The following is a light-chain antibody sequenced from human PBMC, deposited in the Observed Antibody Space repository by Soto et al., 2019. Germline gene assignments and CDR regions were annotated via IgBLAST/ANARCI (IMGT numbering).Light chain of an antibody. CDR1: QNVSSY. Sequence: EIVLTQSPATLSLSPGERATLSCRASQNVSSYLAWYQQKPGQAPRLLIYDASNRATGIPARFSGSGSGTDFTLTISSLEPEDFAVYYCQQRSNWPPSLTFGGGTKVDIK. V-gene: IGKV3-11*01. CDR2: DAS. J-gene: IGKJ4*01. CDR3: QQRSNWPPSLT.